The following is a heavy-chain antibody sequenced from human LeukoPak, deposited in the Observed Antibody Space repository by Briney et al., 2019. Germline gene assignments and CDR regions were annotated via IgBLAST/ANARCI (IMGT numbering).Heavy chain of an antibody. CDR3: ARDLNYYDSSGYGH. J-gene: IGHJ4*02. CDR1: GFTFSTNY. CDR2: IYSGGSP. D-gene: IGHD3-22*01. V-gene: IGHV3-53*01. Sequence: GGSLRLSCAASGFTFSTNYMSWVRQAPGKGLEWVSVIYSGGSPYYADSVKGRFTTSRDNSKNTLYLQMNSLRAEDTAVYYCARDLNYYDSSGYGHWGQGTLVTVSS.